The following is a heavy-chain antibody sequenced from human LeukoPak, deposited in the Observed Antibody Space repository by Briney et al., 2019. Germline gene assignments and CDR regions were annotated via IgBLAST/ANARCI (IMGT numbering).Heavy chain of an antibody. CDR2: INSDGSST. V-gene: IGHV3-74*01. CDR1: GFTFSSYW. CDR3: ARRIAAAAAPYYFDY. J-gene: IGHJ4*02. Sequence: PGESLRLSCAASGFTFSSYWMHWVRQAPGKGLLWVSRINSDGSSTSYADSVKGRFTISRDNAKNTLYLQMNSLRAEDTAVYYCARRIAAAAAPYYFDYWGQGTLVTVSS. D-gene: IGHD6-13*01.